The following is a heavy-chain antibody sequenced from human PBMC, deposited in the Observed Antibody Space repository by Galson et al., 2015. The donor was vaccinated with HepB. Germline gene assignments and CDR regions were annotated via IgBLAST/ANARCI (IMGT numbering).Heavy chain of an antibody. D-gene: IGHD3-3*01. Sequence: PALVKPTQTLTLTCTFSGFSLSTSGVGVGWIRQPPGKALEWLALIYWNDDKRYSPSLKSRLTITKDTSKNQVVLTMTNMDPVDTATYYCAHSPEPFYDFWSGYLHYFDYWGQGTLVTVSS. CDR1: GFSLSTSGVG. V-gene: IGHV2-5*01. J-gene: IGHJ4*02. CDR3: AHSPEPFYDFWSGYLHYFDY. CDR2: IYWNDDK.